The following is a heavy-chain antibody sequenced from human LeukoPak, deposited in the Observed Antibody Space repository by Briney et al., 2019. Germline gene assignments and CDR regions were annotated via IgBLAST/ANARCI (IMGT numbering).Heavy chain of an antibody. D-gene: IGHD3-9*01. V-gene: IGHV3-7*01. CDR3: ARTYYDILTGYVRYYYYYYMDV. CDR1: GFTFTTYW. Sequence: GGSLRLSCAASGFTFTTYWMSWVRQAPGKGLEWVANIKQDGSEKYYVDSVKGRFTISRDNAKNSLYLQMNSLRAEDTAVYYCARTYYDILTGYVRYYYYYYMDVWGKGTTVTVSS. J-gene: IGHJ6*03. CDR2: IKQDGSEK.